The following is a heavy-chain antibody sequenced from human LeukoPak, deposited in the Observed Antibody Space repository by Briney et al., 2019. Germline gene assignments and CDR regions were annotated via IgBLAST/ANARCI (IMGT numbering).Heavy chain of an antibody. CDR1: GGSISSYY. CDR2: IYHSGIT. D-gene: IGHD1-26*01. CDR3: ARDGRPYFDY. J-gene: IGHJ4*02. V-gene: IGHV4-59*12. Sequence: PSETLSLTCTVSGGSISSYYWSWIRQPPGKGLEWIGSIYHSGITYYNPSLKSRVTISLDTSKNQFSLKLSSVTAADTAVYYCARDGRPYFDYWGRGTLVIVSS.